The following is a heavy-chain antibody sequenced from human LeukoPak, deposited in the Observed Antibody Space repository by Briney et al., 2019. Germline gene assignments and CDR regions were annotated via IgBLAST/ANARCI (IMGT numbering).Heavy chain of an antibody. D-gene: IGHD6-19*01. CDR2: ISAYNGNT. CDR3: ARVVPGVAGTAPWDY. CDR1: GYTFTSYG. J-gene: IGHJ4*02. V-gene: IGHV1-18*01. Sequence: ASVKVSCKASGYTFTSYGISWVRQAPGQGLEWMGWISAYNGNTNYAQKLQGRVTMTTDTSASTAYMELRSLRSDDTAVYYCARVVPGVAGTAPWDYWGQGTLVTVSS.